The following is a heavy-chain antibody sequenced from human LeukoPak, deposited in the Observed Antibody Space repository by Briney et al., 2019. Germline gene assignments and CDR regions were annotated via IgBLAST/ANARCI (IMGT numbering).Heavy chain of an antibody. J-gene: IGHJ4*02. V-gene: IGHV3-48*03. CDR1: GFTFSSYE. CDR2: ISSSGSTI. CDR3: ATTSGGSPWYFDY. D-gene: IGHD3-10*01. Sequence: GGSLRLSCAASGFTFSSYEMNWVRQAPGKGPEWVSYISSSGSTIYYADSVKGRFTISRDNAKNSLYLQMNSLRAEDTAVYYCATTSGGSPWYFDYWGQGTRVTVSS.